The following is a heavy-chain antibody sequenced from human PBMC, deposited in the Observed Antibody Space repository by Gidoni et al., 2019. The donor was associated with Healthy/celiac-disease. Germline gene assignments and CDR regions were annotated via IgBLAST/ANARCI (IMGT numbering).Heavy chain of an antibody. J-gene: IGHJ5*02. CDR3: AKGARKVGATNNWFDP. CDR2: ISGSGGST. V-gene: IGHV3-23*01. Sequence: EVQLLESGGGLVQPGGSLRLSCAASGFTFSSYAMSWVRQAPGKGLEWVSAISGSGGSTYYADSVKGRFTISRDNSKNTLYLQMNSLRAEDTAVYYCAKGARKVGATNNWFDPWGQGTLVTVSS. D-gene: IGHD1-26*01. CDR1: GFTFSSYA.